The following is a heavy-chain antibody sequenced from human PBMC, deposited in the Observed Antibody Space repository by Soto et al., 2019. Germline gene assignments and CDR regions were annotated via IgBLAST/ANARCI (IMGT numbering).Heavy chain of an antibody. J-gene: IGHJ4*02. CDR2: ISGSGGST. CDR1: GFTFSSFA. V-gene: IGHV3-23*01. CDR3: ARGFSAGMGSAPDF. D-gene: IGHD6-13*01. Sequence: GGSLRLSCAASGFTFSSFAMSWVRQAPGKGLDWVSAISGSGGSTYSADSVKGRFTISRDNSKNTLYLQMSSLRAEDTAVYYCARGFSAGMGSAPDFWGQGSLVTVSA.